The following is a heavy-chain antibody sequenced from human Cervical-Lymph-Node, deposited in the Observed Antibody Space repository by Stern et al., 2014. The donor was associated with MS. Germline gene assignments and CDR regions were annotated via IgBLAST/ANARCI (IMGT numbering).Heavy chain of an antibody. CDR3: ARAGGGGSYTFDY. CDR2: TRNKANSYST. CDR1: GFTFSDHY. Sequence: EVQLVESGGGLVQPGGSLRLSCAVSGFTFSDHYMDWVRPAPGRGLEWVGRTRNKANSYSTEYAASVKGRFTVSRDDSENSLYLQMNSLKTEDTAVYYCARAGGGGSYTFDYWGQGTLVTVSS. V-gene: IGHV3-72*01. D-gene: IGHD1-26*01. J-gene: IGHJ4*02.